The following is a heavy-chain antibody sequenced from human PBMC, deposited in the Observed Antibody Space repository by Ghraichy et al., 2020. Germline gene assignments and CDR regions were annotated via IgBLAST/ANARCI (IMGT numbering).Heavy chain of an antibody. CDR1: GFSFSSFA. CDR3: AKDIVVVPAAGIDY. D-gene: IGHD2-2*01. Sequence: GGSLRLSCAASGFSFSSFAMSWARQAPGKGLECVSVISGSGGSTYYADSVKGRFTISRDNSKNTLFLQMNSLRAEDTAVYYCAKDIVVVPAAGIDYWGQGTLVTVSS. CDR2: ISGSGGST. J-gene: IGHJ4*02. V-gene: IGHV3-23*01.